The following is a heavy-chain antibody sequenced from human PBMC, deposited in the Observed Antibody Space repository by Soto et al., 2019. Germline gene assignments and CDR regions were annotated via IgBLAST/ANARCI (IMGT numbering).Heavy chain of an antibody. CDR1: GDSIKNYF. CDR2: FYHSGTT. J-gene: IGHJ4*02. CDR3: ARDPGDCTNGVCPIFDF. V-gene: IGHV4-59*01. Sequence: PSETLSLTCTVSGDSIKNYFWSWVRQPPGKGLEWIGHFYHSGTTNYSPALKSRVTISIDQSKNQFSLRLNSVTAADMAVYFCARDPGDCTNGVCPIFDFWGQGIPVTVSS. D-gene: IGHD2-8*01.